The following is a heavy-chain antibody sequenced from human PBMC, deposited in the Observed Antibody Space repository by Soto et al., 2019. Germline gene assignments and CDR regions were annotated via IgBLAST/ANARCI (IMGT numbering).Heavy chain of an antibody. CDR1: GYTLTSYG. J-gene: IGHJ5*02. Sequence: ASVKVSCKASGYTLTSYGISWVRQAPGQGLEWMGWISAYNGNTNYAQKLQGRVTMTTDTSTSTAYTELRSLRSDDTAVYYCARGLVVVVEGDNWFDPWGQGTLVTVSS. D-gene: IGHD2-15*01. V-gene: IGHV1-18*01. CDR3: ARGLVVVVEGDNWFDP. CDR2: ISAYNGNT.